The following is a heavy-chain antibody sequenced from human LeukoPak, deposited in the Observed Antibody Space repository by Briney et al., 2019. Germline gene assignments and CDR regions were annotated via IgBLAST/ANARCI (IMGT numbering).Heavy chain of an antibody. CDR1: GFTFSSYA. J-gene: IGHJ4*02. CDR2: ISYDGSNK. CDR3: AREKYYYDSSGYYN. V-gene: IGHV3-30-3*01. D-gene: IGHD3-22*01. Sequence: PGGSLRLSCAASGFTFSSYAMEWVRQAPGKGLEWVAVISYDGSNKYYADSVKGRFTISRDNSKNTLYLQMNSLRAEDTAVYYCAREKYYYDSSGYYNWGQGTLVTVSP.